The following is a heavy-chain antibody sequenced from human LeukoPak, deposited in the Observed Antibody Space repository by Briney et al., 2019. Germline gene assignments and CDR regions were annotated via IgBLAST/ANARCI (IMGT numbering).Heavy chain of an antibody. D-gene: IGHD2-2*02. CDR3: ARDGRYCSSTSCYRYYYYYMDV. V-gene: IGHV3-30-3*01. CDR2: ISYDGSNK. J-gene: IGHJ6*03. Sequence: GALRLSCAASGFTFSSYAMHWVRQAPGKGLEWVAVISYDGSNKYYADSVKGRFTISRDNSKNTLYLQMNSLRAEDTAVYYCARDGRYCSSTSCYRYYYYYMDVWGKGTTVTVSS. CDR1: GFTFSSYA.